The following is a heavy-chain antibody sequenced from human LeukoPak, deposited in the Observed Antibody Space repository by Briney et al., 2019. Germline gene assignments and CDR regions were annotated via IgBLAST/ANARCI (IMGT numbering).Heavy chain of an antibody. J-gene: IGHJ5*02. CDR1: GGSISSGGYS. V-gene: IGHV4-31*03. Sequence: PSETLSLTCTVSGGSISSGGYSWSWICRHPGKGLEWIGYIYYSGSTYYNPSLKSRVTISVDTSKNQFSLKLSSVTAADTAVYYCARGEYQLPLNWFDPWGQGTLVTVSS. D-gene: IGHD2-2*01. CDR2: IYYSGST. CDR3: ARGEYQLPLNWFDP.